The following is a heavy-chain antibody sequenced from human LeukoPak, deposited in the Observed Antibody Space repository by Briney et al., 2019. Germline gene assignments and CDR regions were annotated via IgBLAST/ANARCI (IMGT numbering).Heavy chain of an antibody. CDR2: INQHGSEK. V-gene: IGHV3-7*01. J-gene: IGHJ4*02. Sequence: GGSLRLSCAASGFTFSSHWMTWVRQAPGKGLEWVANINQHGSEKYYVDSVKGRFTISRDNSKNTLYLQMNSLRAEDTAVYYCAGSKGYAVPYFDYWGQGTLVTVSS. CDR1: GFTFSSHW. D-gene: IGHD2-2*01. CDR3: AGSKGYAVPYFDY.